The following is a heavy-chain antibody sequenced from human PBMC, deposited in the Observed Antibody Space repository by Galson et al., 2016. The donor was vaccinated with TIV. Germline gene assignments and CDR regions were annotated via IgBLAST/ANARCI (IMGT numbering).Heavy chain of an antibody. D-gene: IGHD1-14*01. V-gene: IGHV3-23*01. CDR2: ISGSGGSV. CDR1: GFTFGVYV. CDR3: AKSGTNLIGY. Sequence: SLRLSCAASGFTFGVYVMTWVRQAPGKGLEWMSNISGSGGSVSYADSVKGRFTISRDNSKNTLYLQMNGLRADDTAVYYCAKSGTNLIGYWGQGTLVSVFS. J-gene: IGHJ4*02.